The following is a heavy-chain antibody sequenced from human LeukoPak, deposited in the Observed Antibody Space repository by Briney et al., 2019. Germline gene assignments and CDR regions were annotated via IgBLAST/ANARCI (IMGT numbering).Heavy chain of an antibody. Sequence: GGSLRLSCVASGFTVNSYAMSWVRQAPGRGLEWVSIIYSGGSSYYAESVQGRFTISRDNSKNTPYLQMNSLRAEDTAVYYCARNIFVGYSGSYLGIDYWGQGTLVTVSS. D-gene: IGHD1-26*01. V-gene: IGHV3-66*01. CDR1: GFTVNSYA. CDR3: ARNIFVGYSGSYLGIDY. J-gene: IGHJ4*02. CDR2: IYSGGSS.